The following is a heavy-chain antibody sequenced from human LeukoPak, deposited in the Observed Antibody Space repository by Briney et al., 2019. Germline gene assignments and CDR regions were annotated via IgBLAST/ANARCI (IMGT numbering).Heavy chain of an antibody. CDR3: ARDLSRWEPYVSDFDI. D-gene: IGHD4-23*01. CDR1: GGSISSGSYY. V-gene: IGHV4-61*02. J-gene: IGHJ3*02. CDR2: IYTSGST. Sequence: TSQTLSLTCTVSGGSISSGSYYWSWIRQPAGKGLEWIGRIYTSGSTNYNPSLKSRVTISVDTSKNQFSLKLSSVTAADTAVYYCARDLSRWEPYVSDFDIWGQGTMVTVSS.